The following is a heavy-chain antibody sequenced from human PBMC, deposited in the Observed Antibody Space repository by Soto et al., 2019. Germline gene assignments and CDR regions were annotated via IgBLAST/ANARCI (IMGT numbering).Heavy chain of an antibody. CDR2: IYHSGTT. CDR3: ATLPPRIVVVVTPIPT. Sequence: SSETLSLTCTVSGGSIRSGGYFWSWIRQHPGKGLEWIGYIYHSGTTYYNPSLKSRVNISVDKSNNQFSLMLRSVTAADTAVYYCATLPPRIVVVVTPIPTWGQGTLVTVSS. J-gene: IGHJ1*01. CDR1: GGSIRSGGYF. D-gene: IGHD2-8*02. V-gene: IGHV4-31*09.